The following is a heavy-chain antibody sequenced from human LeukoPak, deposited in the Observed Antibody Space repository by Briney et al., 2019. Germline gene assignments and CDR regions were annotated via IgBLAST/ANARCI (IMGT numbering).Heavy chain of an antibody. D-gene: IGHD3-22*01. CDR1: GFTFNDHA. CDR3: ARGSYYFDTTGLGAVDI. V-gene: IGHV3-9*01. CDR2: INWNSDNI. Sequence: GGSLRLSCAASGFTFNDHAMYWVRQAPGKGLEWVSGINWNSDNIGYADSVKGRFTISRDDAKNSLFLQMNSLRAEDTAFYYCARGSYYFDTTGLGAVDIWGQG. J-gene: IGHJ3*02.